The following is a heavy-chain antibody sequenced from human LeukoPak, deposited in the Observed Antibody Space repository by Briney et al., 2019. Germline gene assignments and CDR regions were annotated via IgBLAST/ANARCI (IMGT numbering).Heavy chain of an antibody. V-gene: IGHV3-33*01. Sequence: PGGSLRLSCVASGFTLSSHGMHWVRQAPGKGLEWVALIWYDGTRENYADSVKGRFTISRDLSKNTLNLQMNSLRVDDTAVFYCARVLSFGSLAFRGQGTLVTVSS. CDR2: IWYDGTRE. CDR3: ARVLSFGSLAF. CDR1: GFTLSSHG. J-gene: IGHJ1*01. D-gene: IGHD1-26*01.